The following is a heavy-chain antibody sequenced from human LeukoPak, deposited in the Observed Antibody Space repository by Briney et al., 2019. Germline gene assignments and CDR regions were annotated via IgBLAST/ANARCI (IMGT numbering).Heavy chain of an antibody. CDR2: ISSSGSTI. D-gene: IGHD2-2*01. J-gene: IGHJ4*02. Sequence: GGSLRLSCAASGFTLCDYYMSWMRQAPGGGREWVSYISSSGSTIYYADSVQGRFTISRDNAKNSLYLQMESLRAEDTAMYYCVRDPTYAYFDYWGQGTLVAVSS. CDR1: GFTLCDYY. V-gene: IGHV3-11*01. CDR3: VRDPTYAYFDY.